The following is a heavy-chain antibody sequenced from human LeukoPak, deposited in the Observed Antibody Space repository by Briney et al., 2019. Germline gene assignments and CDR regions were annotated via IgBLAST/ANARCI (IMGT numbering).Heavy chain of an antibody. Sequence: SETLSLTCSVSGGSISISNYFWGWIRQPPGKGLEWIASRSSTGITHYYPSLKSRISVSVETSKNQFSLMLTSLTAADTAVYYCAFSGWFWGAFDYWGQGILVTVSS. CDR2: RSSTGIT. V-gene: IGHV4-39*01. CDR3: AFSGWFWGAFDY. J-gene: IGHJ4*02. CDR1: GGSISISNYF. D-gene: IGHD6-19*01.